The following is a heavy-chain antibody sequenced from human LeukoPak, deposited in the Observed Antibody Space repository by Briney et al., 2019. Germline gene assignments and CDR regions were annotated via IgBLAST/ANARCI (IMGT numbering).Heavy chain of an antibody. CDR3: AKELWSGYHNPFDS. J-gene: IGHJ4*02. V-gene: IGHV3-23*01. D-gene: IGHD3-3*01. CDR2: ISGGSEST. CDR1: GFTFSNYA. Sequence: GGSLRLSCAASGFTFSNYAMSWVRQAPGKGLEWVSSISGGSESTAYAGSVKGRLIISRDNSKNMLYMQMNSLRVEDTAVYYCAKELWSGYHNPFDSWGQGTLVTVSS.